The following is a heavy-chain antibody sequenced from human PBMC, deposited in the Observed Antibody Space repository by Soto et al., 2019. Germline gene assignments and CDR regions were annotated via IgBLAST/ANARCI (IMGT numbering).Heavy chain of an antibody. Sequence: GGSLRLSCAASGFTFSSYAMSWVRQAPGKGLEWVSAISGSGGSTYYADSVKGRFTISRDNSKNTLYLQMNSLRDEDTAVYYCAKDPGRIDSSSWNAFDIWGQGTMVTVSS. V-gene: IGHV3-23*01. CDR1: GFTFSSYA. D-gene: IGHD6-13*01. J-gene: IGHJ3*02. CDR2: ISGSGGST. CDR3: AKDPGRIDSSSWNAFDI.